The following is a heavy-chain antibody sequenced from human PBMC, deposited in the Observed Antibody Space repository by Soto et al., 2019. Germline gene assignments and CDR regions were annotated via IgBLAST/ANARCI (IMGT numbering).Heavy chain of an antibody. J-gene: IGHJ4*02. CDR3: AKDISTYSGGYTYYFDH. CDR2: ISHDGSNK. CDR1: GFTFSTYA. Sequence: QVHLVESGGGVVQPGRSLRLSCAASGFTFSTYAMHWVRQAPGKGLEWVAVISHDGSNKYYADFVKGRFTISRDNSYNXXDLQMNSLRAEDTALYYCAKDISTYSGGYTYYFDHWGQGTLVTVSS. V-gene: IGHV3-30*18. D-gene: IGHD1-26*01.